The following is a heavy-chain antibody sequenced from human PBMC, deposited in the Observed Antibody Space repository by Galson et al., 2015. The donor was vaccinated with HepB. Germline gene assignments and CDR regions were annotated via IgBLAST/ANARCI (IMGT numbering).Heavy chain of an antibody. CDR2: FDPEDGET. CDR3: ATATPIPYYYDSSGYYKA. V-gene: IGHV1-24*01. J-gene: IGHJ5*02. Sequence: SVKVSCKVSGYTLTELSMHWVRQAPGKGLEWMGGFDPEDGETIYAQKFQGRVTMTEDTSTDTAYMELSSLRSEDTAVYYCATATPIPYYYDSSGYYKAWGQGTLVTVSS. CDR1: GYTLTELS. D-gene: IGHD3-22*01.